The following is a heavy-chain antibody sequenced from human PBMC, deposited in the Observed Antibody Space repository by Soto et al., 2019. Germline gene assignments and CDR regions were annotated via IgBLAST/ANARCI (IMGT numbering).Heavy chain of an antibody. CDR3: ARGLGPPAAVDY. Sequence: PGGSLRLSCAASGFTFSDYSMSWIRQAPGKGLEWVSYISRSGITIYYADSVKGRFTISRDNAKNSLYLQMNSLRAEDTAVYYCARGLGPPAAVDYWGQGTLVTVSS. V-gene: IGHV3-11*01. J-gene: IGHJ4*02. CDR1: GFTFSDYS. D-gene: IGHD2-2*01. CDR2: ISRSGITI.